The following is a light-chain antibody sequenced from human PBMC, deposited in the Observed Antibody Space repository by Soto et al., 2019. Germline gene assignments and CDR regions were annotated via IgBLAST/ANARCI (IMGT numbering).Light chain of an antibody. CDR1: SSDVGGYDY. CDR2: DVS. Sequence: QSALTQPASVSGSPGQSITISCTGTSSDVGGYDYVSWYQQHPDKAPKLIIYDVSDRPSGVSNRFSGSKSGNTASLTISGLQPEDEADDYCNSYTSSATVLFGGGTKVTVL. J-gene: IGLJ2*01. CDR3: NSYTSSATVL. V-gene: IGLV2-14*01.